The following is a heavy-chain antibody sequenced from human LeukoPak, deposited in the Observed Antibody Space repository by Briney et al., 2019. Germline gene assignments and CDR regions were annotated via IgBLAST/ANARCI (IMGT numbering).Heavy chain of an antibody. J-gene: IGHJ4*02. CDR2: INYRGNT. V-gene: IGHV4-39*07. CDR1: GGSISSSSYY. D-gene: IGHD3-10*01. CDR3: ARSYGSGNYFDY. Sequence: SETLSLTCTVSGGSISSSSYYWGWIRQPPGKGLEWIGSINYRGNTYYNPSLKSRVTISVDTSKNQFSLKLSSVTAADTAVYYCARSYGSGNYFDYWGQGTLVTVSS.